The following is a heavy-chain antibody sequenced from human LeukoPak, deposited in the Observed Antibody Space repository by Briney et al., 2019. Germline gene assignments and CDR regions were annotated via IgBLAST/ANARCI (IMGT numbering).Heavy chain of an antibody. CDR1: GGSISSGSYY. CDR3: AGGNAYYYYGMDV. Sequence: PSQTLSLTCTVSGGSISSGSYYWSWIRQPAGKGLEWIGRIYTRGSTNYNPSLESRVTISIDTSKNQFSLKLSSVTAADTAVYYCAGGNAYYYYGMDVWGQGTTVTVSS. V-gene: IGHV4-61*02. CDR2: IYTRGST. D-gene: IGHD4-23*01. J-gene: IGHJ6*02.